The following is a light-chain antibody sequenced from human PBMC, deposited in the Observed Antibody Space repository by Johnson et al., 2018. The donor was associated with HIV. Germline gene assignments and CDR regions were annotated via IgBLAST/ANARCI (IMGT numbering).Light chain of an antibody. V-gene: IGLV1-51*02. J-gene: IGLJ1*01. CDR2: EDT. Sequence: QSVLTQPPSVSAAPGQKVSISCSGSSSNIGDNYVSWYQQVPGTAPKLLIYEDTKRPSGIPDRFSGSRSGTSANLGITGLQTGDEADYYCATWDSSLSAFYVFGTGTKVTVV. CDR1: SSNIGDNY. CDR3: ATWDSSLSAFYV.